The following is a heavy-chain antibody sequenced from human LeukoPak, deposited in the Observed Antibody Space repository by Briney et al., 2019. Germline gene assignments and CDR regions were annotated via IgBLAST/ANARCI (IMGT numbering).Heavy chain of an antibody. CDR1: GFTFSSYA. V-gene: IGHV3-23*01. D-gene: IGHD3-3*01. Sequence: GGSLRLSCAASGFTFSSYAMSWVRQAPGKGLEWVSAISGSGGSTYYADSVKGRFTISRDNSKNTLYLQMNSLRAEDTAVYYCAKVDYDFWSGSPDYWGQGTLVTASS. J-gene: IGHJ4*02. CDR2: ISGSGGST. CDR3: AKVDYDFWSGSPDY.